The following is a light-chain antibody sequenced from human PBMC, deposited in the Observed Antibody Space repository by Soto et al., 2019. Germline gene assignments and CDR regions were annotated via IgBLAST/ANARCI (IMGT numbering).Light chain of an antibody. CDR3: CSFGGSSTFYV. CDR1: DSDVGSYNL. V-gene: IGLV2-23*01. J-gene: IGLJ1*01. Sequence: QSALTQPASVSGSPGQSITISCTGTDSDVGSYNLVSWYQQHPGKAPKLVIYKGSERPSGDSNRFSGSKSGNTASLTISGVQAEEEAGYFCCSFGGSSTFYVFGTGTKLTVL. CDR2: KGS.